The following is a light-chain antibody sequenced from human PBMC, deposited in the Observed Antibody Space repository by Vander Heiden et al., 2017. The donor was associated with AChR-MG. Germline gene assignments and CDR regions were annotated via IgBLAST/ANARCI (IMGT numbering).Light chain of an antibody. V-gene: IGLV2-23*02. CDR3: CSFAGTIAWV. Sequence: QSALTQPPSVSGSPGQSITISCTGTTGDIGNYNYVSWYQQHPGTAPKIIIYGVSKRPSGVSNRFSGSKSGNTASLTISGLEPEDEADYYGCSFAGTIAWVFGGGTKMTVL. CDR1: TGDIGNYNY. J-gene: IGLJ2*01. CDR2: GVS.